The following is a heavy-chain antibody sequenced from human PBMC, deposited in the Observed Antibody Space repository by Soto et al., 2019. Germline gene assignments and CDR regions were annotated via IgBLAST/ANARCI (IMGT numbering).Heavy chain of an antibody. V-gene: IGHV1-2*04. CDR3: ARDGIAVAGFNAFDI. Sequence: ASVNVSCKASGYTFTGYYMDWVRQAPGQGLEWMGWINPNSGGTNYAQKFQGWVTMTRDTSISTAYMELSRLRSDDTAVYYCARDGIAVAGFNAFDIWGQGTMVTVSS. CDR1: GYTFTGYY. D-gene: IGHD6-19*01. J-gene: IGHJ3*02. CDR2: INPNSGGT.